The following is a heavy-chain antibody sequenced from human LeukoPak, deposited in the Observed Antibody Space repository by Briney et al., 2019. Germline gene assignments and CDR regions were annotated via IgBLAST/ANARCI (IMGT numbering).Heavy chain of an antibody. CDR1: GGTFSSYA. D-gene: IGHD2-2*01. V-gene: IGHV1-69*04. J-gene: IGHJ6*02. CDR2: IIPILGIA. CDR3: ARDVYQLLLNDYGMDV. Sequence: ASVKVSCKASGGTFSSYAISWVRQAPGQGLEWMGRIIPILGIANYAQKFQGRVTITADKSTSTAYMELSSLRSEDTAVYYRARDVYQLLLNDYGMDVWGQGTTVTVSS.